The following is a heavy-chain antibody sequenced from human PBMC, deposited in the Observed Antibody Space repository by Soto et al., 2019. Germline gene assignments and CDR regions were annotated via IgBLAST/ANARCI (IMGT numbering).Heavy chain of an antibody. Sequence: GGSLRLSCAASGFTFSSYGMHWVRQAPGKGLEWVAVISYDGSNKYYADSVKGRFTISRDNSKNTLYLQMNSLRAEDTAVYYCAKGMVRGVIGLYYYYGMDVWGPGPTVTVSS. CDR2: ISYDGSNK. D-gene: IGHD3-10*01. V-gene: IGHV3-30*18. CDR1: GFTFSSYG. CDR3: AKGMVRGVIGLYYYYGMDV. J-gene: IGHJ6*02.